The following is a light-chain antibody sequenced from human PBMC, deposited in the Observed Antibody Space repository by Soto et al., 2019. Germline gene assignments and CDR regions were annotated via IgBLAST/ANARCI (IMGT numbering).Light chain of an antibody. Sequence: EIVLTQSPGTLSLSPGERATLSCRASQSVSSSYLAWYQQKPGQAPSLLIYGASSRATGIPDRFSGSGSGTDFTLTISRLEPEDFAVYYCQQYGKSPYTFGHGTKLEIK. CDR3: QQYGKSPYT. CDR1: QSVSSSY. CDR2: GAS. V-gene: IGKV3-20*01. J-gene: IGKJ2*01.